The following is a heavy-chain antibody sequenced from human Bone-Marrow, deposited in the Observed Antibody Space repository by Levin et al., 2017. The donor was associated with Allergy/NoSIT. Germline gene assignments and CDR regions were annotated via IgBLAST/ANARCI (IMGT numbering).Heavy chain of an antibody. V-gene: IGHV5-51*01. CDR3: ARGSQSYFDY. CDR2: IYPGDSDT. J-gene: IGHJ4*02. Sequence: GGSLRLSCKGSGSIFTSYWIGWVRQMPGKGLEWMGIIYPGDSDTRYSPSFQGQVTISADKSISTAYLQWSSLKASDTAMYYCARGSQSYFDYWGQGTLVTVSS. CDR1: GSIFTSYW.